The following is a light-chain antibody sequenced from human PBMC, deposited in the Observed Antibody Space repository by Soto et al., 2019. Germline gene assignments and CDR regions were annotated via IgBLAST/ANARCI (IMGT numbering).Light chain of an antibody. CDR3: SSYTTSSTVV. CDR2: DVS. CDR1: SSDIGGYNY. V-gene: IGLV2-14*01. Sequence: QSVLTQPASVSGSPGQSITISCTGTSSDIGGYNYVSWYQQHPGKAPKVMIYDVSDRPSGVSNRFSGSKSDNTASLTISGLQAEDEADYYCSSYTTSSTVVFGGGTKLTVL. J-gene: IGLJ2*01.